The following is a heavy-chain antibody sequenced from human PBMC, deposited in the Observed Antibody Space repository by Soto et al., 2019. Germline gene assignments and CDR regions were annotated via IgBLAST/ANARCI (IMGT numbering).Heavy chain of an antibody. CDR1: GFTFSSYA. CDR2: ISYDGSNK. V-gene: IGHV3-30-3*01. D-gene: IGHD5-12*01. CDR3: AREGEALDGYKPPLDY. Sequence: GSLRLSCAASGFTFSSYAMHWVRQAPGKGLEWVAVISYDGSNKYYADSVKGRFTISRDNSKNTLYLQMNSLRAEDTAVYYCAREGEALDGYKPPLDYWGQGTLVTVSS. J-gene: IGHJ4*02.